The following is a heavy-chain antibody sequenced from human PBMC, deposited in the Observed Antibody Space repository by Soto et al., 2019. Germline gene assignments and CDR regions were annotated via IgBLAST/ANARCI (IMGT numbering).Heavy chain of an antibody. CDR1: GGSISSYY. CDR3: ARVGFWLFDY. Sequence: GPGPATTSETLSLTCTVSGGSISSYYWSWIRQPPGKGLEWIGYIYYSGSTNYNPSLKSRVTISVDTSKNQFSLKLSSVTAADTAVNYCARVGFWLFDYWGQGTLVTVSS. V-gene: IGHV4-59*01. CDR2: IYYSGST. D-gene: IGHD3-9*01. J-gene: IGHJ4*02.